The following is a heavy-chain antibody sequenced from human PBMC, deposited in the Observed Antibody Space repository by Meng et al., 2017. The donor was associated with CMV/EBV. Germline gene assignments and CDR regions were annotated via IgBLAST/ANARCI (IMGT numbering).Heavy chain of an antibody. CDR1: GYTFTSYA. D-gene: IGHD4-17*01. CDR3: AKDPQSGFNTVTTGE. Sequence: ASVKVSCKASGYTFTSYAMHWVRQAPGQRLEWMGWSNAGNGNTKYSQEFQGRVTITRDTSASTAYMELSSLRAEDTAVYYCAKDPQSGFNTVTTGEWGQGTLVTVSS. V-gene: IGHV1-3*02. J-gene: IGHJ4*02. CDR2: SNAGNGNT.